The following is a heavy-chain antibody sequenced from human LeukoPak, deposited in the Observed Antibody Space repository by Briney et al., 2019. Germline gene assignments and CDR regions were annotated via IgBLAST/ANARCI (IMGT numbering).Heavy chain of an antibody. CDR2: ISSSSSYI. V-gene: IGHV3-21*01. Sequence: GGSLRLSCAASGFTFSSYSMNWVRQAPGKGLEWVSSISSSSSYIYYADSVKGRFTISRDNAKNSLYLQMNSLRAEDTAVYYCARSPPNTYYYYMDVWGKGTTVTVSS. CDR1: GFTFSSYS. J-gene: IGHJ6*03. CDR3: ARSPPNTYYYYMDV.